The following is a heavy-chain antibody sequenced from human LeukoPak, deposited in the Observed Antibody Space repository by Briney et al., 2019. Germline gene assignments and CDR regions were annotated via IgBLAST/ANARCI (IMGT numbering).Heavy chain of an antibody. D-gene: IGHD3-22*01. J-gene: IGHJ4*02. CDR2: MNPNSGNT. V-gene: IGHV1-8*01. CDR3: ARSSNYYDRTLGY. CDR1: GHTFTSYD. Sequence: ASVKVSCKASGHTFTSYDINWVRQATGQGLEWMGWMNPNSGNTGYAQKFQGRVTMTRNTSISTAYMELSSLRSEDTAVYYCARSSNYYDRTLGYWGQGTLVTVSS.